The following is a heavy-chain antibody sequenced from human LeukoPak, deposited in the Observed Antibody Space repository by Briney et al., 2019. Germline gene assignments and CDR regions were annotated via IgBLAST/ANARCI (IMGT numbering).Heavy chain of an antibody. D-gene: IGHD2-2*01. CDR2: YISGHST. CDR3: AKDYPECTGTTCSGEAFFDY. J-gene: IGHJ4*02. V-gene: IGHV3-23*01. Sequence: GGPLKLSCAASRLPFSTIAMGWVRQRAGKGRGWGPSYISGHSTFYADSVKGRFTISRDNSKNTVYLQMNSLRAEDTAVYYCAKDYPECTGTTCSGEAFFDYWGQGTLVTVSS. CDR1: RLPFSTIA.